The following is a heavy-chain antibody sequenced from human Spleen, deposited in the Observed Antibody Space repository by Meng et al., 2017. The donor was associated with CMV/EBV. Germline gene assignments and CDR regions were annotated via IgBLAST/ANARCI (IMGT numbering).Heavy chain of an antibody. CDR2: ISGNTGLI. D-gene: IGHD2-21*02. CDR1: GFTFDDFA. J-gene: IGHJ6*02. Sequence: GGSLRLSCTASGFTFDDFALHWVRQTPGEGLEWVSGISGNTGLIGYADSVKGRFTISRDNAKKTLSLQMNTLRAEDTALYYCTKGRGERVTFDAMDVWGQGTTVTVSS. CDR3: TKGRGERVTFDAMDV. V-gene: IGHV3-9*01.